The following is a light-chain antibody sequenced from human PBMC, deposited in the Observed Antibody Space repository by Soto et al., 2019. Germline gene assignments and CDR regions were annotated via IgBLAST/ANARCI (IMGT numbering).Light chain of an antibody. J-gene: IGKJ1*01. CDR2: GAS. V-gene: IGKV3-20*01. CDR3: QQYGSSPRT. Sequence: EIVMTQSPATLSVSPGETATLSCRASQSVAGNLAWYQQKPGQPPRLLIYGASSRATGIPDRFSGSGSGTDFTLTISRLEPEDFAVYYCQQYGSSPRTFGQGTKVEIK. CDR1: QSVAGN.